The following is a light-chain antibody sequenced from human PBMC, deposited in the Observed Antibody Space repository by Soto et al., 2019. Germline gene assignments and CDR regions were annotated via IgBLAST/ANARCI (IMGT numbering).Light chain of an antibody. CDR3: QPTFSAPGT. J-gene: IGKJ1*01. CDR1: QNITKF. V-gene: IGKV1-39*01. CDR2: VTS. Sequence: DIQMTQSPSSLSASVGDRVSVTCRTSQNITKFLNWYQEKPGKAPKVLIYVTSNLENGVPSRFSGSGSGTHFTLSLSRPQPEDFGTYYCQPTFSAPGTFGPGNRVEVK.